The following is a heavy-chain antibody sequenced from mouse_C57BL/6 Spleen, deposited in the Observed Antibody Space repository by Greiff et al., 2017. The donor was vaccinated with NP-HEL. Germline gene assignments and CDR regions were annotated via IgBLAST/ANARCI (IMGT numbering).Heavy chain of an antibody. CDR2: IYPGSGST. V-gene: IGHV1-55*01. D-gene: IGHD1-1*01. Sequence: QVQLQQPGAELVKPGASVKMSCKASGYTFTSYWITWVNQRPGQGLEWIGDIYPGSGSTNYNEKFKSKATLTVDTSSSTAYMQLSSLTSEDSAVYYCARMGSSYPYYYAMDYWGQGTSVTVSS. CDR3: ARMGSSYPYYYAMDY. J-gene: IGHJ4*01. CDR1: GYTFTSYW.